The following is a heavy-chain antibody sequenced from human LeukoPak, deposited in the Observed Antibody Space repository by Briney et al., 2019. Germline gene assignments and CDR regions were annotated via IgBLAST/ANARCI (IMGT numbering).Heavy chain of an antibody. CDR2: INPNSGGT. V-gene: IGHV1-2*02. Sequence: ASVKVSCKASGYTFTGYYMHWVRQAPGQGLEWMGWINPNSGGTNYAQKFQGRVTMTRDTSISTAYMELNSLRAEDTAVYYCAKALTGQWLVLDYFDYWGQGTLVTVSS. CDR3: AKALTGQWLVLDYFDY. D-gene: IGHD6-19*01. J-gene: IGHJ4*02. CDR1: GYTFTGYY.